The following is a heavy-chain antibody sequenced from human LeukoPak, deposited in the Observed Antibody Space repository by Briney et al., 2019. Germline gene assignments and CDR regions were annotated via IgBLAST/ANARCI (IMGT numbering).Heavy chain of an antibody. CDR3: ARTYYYDSSGYRDAFDI. D-gene: IGHD3-22*01. V-gene: IGHV4-39*07. J-gene: IGHJ3*02. CDR2: IYYSGST. Sequence: SETLSLTCTVSGGSISSSSYYWGWIRQPPGKGLEWIGSIYYSGSTYYNPSLKSRVTISVDTSKNQFSLKLSSVTAADTAVYYCARTYYYDSSGYRDAFDIWGQGTMVTVSS. CDR1: GGSISSSSYY.